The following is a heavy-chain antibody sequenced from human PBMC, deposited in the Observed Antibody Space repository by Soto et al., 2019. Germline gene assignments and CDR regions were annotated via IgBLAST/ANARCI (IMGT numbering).Heavy chain of an antibody. CDR2: IYYSGST. D-gene: IGHD3-22*01. Sequence: SETLSLTCTVSGGSISSYYWSWIRQPPGKGLEWIGCIYYSGSTNYNPSLKSRVTISVDTSKNQFSLKLSSVTAADTAVYYCARSPTYDSTDYWGQGTLVTVSS. J-gene: IGHJ4*02. V-gene: IGHV4-59*12. CDR1: GGSISSYY. CDR3: ARSPTYDSTDY.